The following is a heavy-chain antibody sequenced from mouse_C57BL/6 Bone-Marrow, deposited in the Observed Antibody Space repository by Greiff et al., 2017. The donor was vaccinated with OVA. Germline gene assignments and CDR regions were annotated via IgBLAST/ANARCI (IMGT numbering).Heavy chain of an antibody. V-gene: IGHV1-53*01. Sequence: QVQLQQPGTELVKPGASVKLSCKASGYTFTSYWMHWVKQRPGQGLEWIGNINPSNGGTNYNEKFKSKATLTVDKSSSTAYMQLSSLTSEYSAVYYCARKRNYYCPFAYWGQGTLVTVSA. J-gene: IGHJ3*01. CDR1: GYTFTSYW. CDR3: ARKRNYYCPFAY. D-gene: IGHD2-1*01. CDR2: INPSNGGT.